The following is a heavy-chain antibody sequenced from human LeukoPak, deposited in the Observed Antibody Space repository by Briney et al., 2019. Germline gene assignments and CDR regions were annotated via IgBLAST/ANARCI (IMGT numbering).Heavy chain of an antibody. D-gene: IGHD3-10*01. CDR3: ARINYYGTY. J-gene: IGHJ4*02. CDR1: GGSISSSSYY. V-gene: IGHV4-39*01. CDR2: IYYSGTS. Sequence: PSETLSLTCTVSGGSISSSSYYWGWIRQPPGKGLEWIGSIYYSGTSYCNPSLKSRVTISVDTSKNQFSLKLSSVTAADTAVYYCARINYYGTYWGQGTLVTVSS.